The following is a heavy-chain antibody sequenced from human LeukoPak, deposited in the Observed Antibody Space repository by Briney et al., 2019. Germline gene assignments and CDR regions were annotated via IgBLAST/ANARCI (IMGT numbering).Heavy chain of an antibody. D-gene: IGHD5-24*01. V-gene: IGHV3-74*01. J-gene: IGHJ4*02. CDR1: GFTFSNYW. Sequence: PGGSLRLSCAASGFTFSNYWIHSGRQAPGKGLVWVSRINSDGSTTTYADSVKGRFTISRDNAKNTLYLQMNSLRAEDTAVYYCARSRVEISTILLDYWGQGTLVTVSS. CDR3: ARSRVEISTILLDY. CDR2: INSDGSTT.